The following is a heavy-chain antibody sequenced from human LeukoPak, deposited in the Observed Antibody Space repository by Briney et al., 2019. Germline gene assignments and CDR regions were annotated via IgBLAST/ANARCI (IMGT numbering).Heavy chain of an antibody. CDR3: ARLGDYYDSSGYFDAFDI. CDR2: VHHSGTT. Sequence: SETLSLTCNVYGGSISDNYWNWIRQPPRKGLEWIGYVHHSGTTSSNPSLKSRVTISIDTSKNQFSLNLTSVTAADAAVYYCARLGDYYDSSGYFDAFDIWGQGTMVTVFS. J-gene: IGHJ3*02. D-gene: IGHD3-22*01. V-gene: IGHV4-59*08. CDR1: GGSISDNY.